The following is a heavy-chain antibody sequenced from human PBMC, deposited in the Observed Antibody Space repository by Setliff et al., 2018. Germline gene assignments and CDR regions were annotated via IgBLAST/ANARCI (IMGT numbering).Heavy chain of an antibody. V-gene: IGHV1-18*01. CDR3: AKEPAVSLTEAVRRSYYDYALDV. CDR2: ISGHNGKT. Sequence: ASVQVSCKASGFTFTYFGISWVRLAPGQGLEWMGWISGHNGKTMYAQKFQDRVVMTTDTDTGTAYMELRSLRFDDSAIYYCAKEPAVSLTEAVRRSYYDYALDVWGQGTTVTVS. CDR1: GFTFTYFG. J-gene: IGHJ6*02. D-gene: IGHD3-10*01.